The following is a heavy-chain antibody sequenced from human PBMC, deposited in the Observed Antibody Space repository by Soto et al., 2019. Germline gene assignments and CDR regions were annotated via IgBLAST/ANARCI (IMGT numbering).Heavy chain of an antibody. Sequence: GGSLRLSCAASGFSFSIYAMNWVRTAPGKGLEWVSGISGGGGSTYHADSVKGRFTISRDNSKNTLYLQMNSLRAEDTAVYYCAKDPTSYDSSAQFDSWGQGTLVTVSS. CDR2: ISGGGGST. V-gene: IGHV3-23*01. CDR1: GFSFSIYA. CDR3: AKDPTSYDSSAQFDS. D-gene: IGHD3-22*01. J-gene: IGHJ4*02.